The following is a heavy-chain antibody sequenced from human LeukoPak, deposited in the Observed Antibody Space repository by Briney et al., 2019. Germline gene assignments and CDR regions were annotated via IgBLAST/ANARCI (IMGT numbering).Heavy chain of an antibody. Sequence: ASVKVSCKASGYTFTSYGISWVRQAPGRGLEWMGWISAYNGNTNYAQKLQGRVTMTTDTSTSTAYMELRSLRSDDTAVYYCARFVAYYDFWSGYYRGFDPWGQGTLVTVSS. D-gene: IGHD3-3*01. V-gene: IGHV1-18*01. CDR2: ISAYNGNT. CDR3: ARFVAYYDFWSGYYRGFDP. CDR1: GYTFTSYG. J-gene: IGHJ5*02.